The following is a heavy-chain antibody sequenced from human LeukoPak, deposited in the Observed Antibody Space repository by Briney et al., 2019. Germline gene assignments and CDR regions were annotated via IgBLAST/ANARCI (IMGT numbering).Heavy chain of an antibody. D-gene: IGHD6-19*01. V-gene: IGHV1-46*01. CDR3: ARDLGSGWFDP. CDR2: INPSGGST. CDR1: GYTFTSYC. Sequence: ASVKVSCKASGYTFTSYCMHWVRQAPGQGLEWMGIINPSGGSTSYAQKFQGRVTMTRDTSTSTVYMELSSLRSEDTAVYYCARDLGSGWFDPWGQGTLVTVSS. J-gene: IGHJ5*02.